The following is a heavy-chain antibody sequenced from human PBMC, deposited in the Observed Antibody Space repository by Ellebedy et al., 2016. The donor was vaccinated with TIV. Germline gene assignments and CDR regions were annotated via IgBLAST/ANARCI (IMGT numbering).Heavy chain of an antibody. J-gene: IGHJ4*02. CDR2: IAVSTDYV. CDR3: ARGGGCSGGTCYYTDC. V-gene: IGHV3-21*01. Sequence: GESLKISCAASGFSYSNARIVWVRQAPGKGLEWVSAIAVSTDYVLYADSVMGRFTISRDNAKNSLYLQMNSLRAEDTAVYFCARGGGCSGGTCYYTDCWGQGTLVTVSS. CDR1: GFSYSNAR. D-gene: IGHD2-8*02.